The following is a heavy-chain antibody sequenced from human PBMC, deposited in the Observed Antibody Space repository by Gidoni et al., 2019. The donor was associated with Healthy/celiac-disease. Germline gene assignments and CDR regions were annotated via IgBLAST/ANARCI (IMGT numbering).Heavy chain of an antibody. D-gene: IGHD2-2*01. Sequence: QVQLVESGGGLVKPGGSLRLSCAASGFTFSDYYMSWIRQAPGKGLEWVSYISSSSSYTNDADSVKGRFTIARDNAKNSLYLQMNSLRAEDTAVYYCARVGCSSTSCTGDYYYYGMDVWGQGTTVTVSS. J-gene: IGHJ6*02. CDR2: ISSSSSYT. CDR3: ARVGCSSTSCTGDYYYYGMDV. V-gene: IGHV3-11*05. CDR1: GFTFSDYY.